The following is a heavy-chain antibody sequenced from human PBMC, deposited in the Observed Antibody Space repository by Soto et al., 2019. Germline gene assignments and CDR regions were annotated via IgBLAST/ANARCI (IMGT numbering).Heavy chain of an antibody. CDR3: AKGHDSSGFYYPIDY. J-gene: IGHJ4*02. D-gene: IGHD3-22*01. CDR1: GFTFSSYA. CDR2: ISGGGTTT. Sequence: GGSLRLSCEASGFTFSSYAMSWVRQAPGKGLEWVSAISGGGTTTHYADSVKGRFTISRDNSKNTLYLQTNSLRAEDTAVYYCAKGHDSSGFYYPIDYWGQGTLVTVSS. V-gene: IGHV3-23*01.